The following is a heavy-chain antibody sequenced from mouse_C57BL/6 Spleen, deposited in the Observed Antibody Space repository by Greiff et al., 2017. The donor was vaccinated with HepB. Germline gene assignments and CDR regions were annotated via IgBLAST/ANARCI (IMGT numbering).Heavy chain of an antibody. CDR2: IYPGDGDT. J-gene: IGHJ1*03. CDR3: ARGLLYWYFDV. V-gene: IGHV1-80*01. Sequence: LVESGAELVKPGASVKISCKASGYAFSSYWMNWVKQRPGKGLEWIGQIYPGDGDTNYNGKFKGKATLTADKSSSTAYMQLSSLTSEDSAVYFCARGLLYWYFDVWGTGTTVTVSS. CDR1: GYAFSSYW.